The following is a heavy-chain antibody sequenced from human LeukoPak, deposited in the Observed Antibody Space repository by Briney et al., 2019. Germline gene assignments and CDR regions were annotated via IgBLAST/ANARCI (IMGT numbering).Heavy chain of an antibody. CDR1: GYTFTGYY. Sequence: ASVKVSCKASGYTFTGYYMHWVRQAPGQALEWMGWINPNSGGTNYAQKFQGRVTMTRDTSISTAYMELSRLRSDDTAVYYCARNYDSSGYYYRYYFDYWGQGTLVTVSS. J-gene: IGHJ4*02. D-gene: IGHD3-22*01. CDR2: INPNSGGT. CDR3: ARNYDSSGYYYRYYFDY. V-gene: IGHV1-2*02.